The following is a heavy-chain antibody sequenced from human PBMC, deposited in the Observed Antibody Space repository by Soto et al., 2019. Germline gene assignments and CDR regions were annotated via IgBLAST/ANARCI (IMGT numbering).Heavy chain of an antibody. V-gene: IGHV1-69*13. J-gene: IGHJ5*02. CDR1: GGTFSSYA. Sequence: ASVKVSCKASGGTFSSYAISWVRQAPGQGLEWMGGIIPIFGTANYAQKFQGRVTITADESTSTAYMELSSLRSEDTAVYYCARAREAGGGWFDPWGQGTLVTVSS. CDR2: IIPIFGTA. D-gene: IGHD6-19*01. CDR3: ARAREAGGGWFDP.